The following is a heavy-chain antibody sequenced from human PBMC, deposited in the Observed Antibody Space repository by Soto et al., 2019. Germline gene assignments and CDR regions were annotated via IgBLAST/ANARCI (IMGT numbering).Heavy chain of an antibody. J-gene: IGHJ6*02. Sequence: SVKVSCRASGGTSSRYTVSWVRQAPGQGRELMGRIIPILDIPNYAQNFQGRVTITADKSTSTAYMELSSLRSDDTAVYYFASHFTGVLVLGSSPPGGDNYGWDVWG. CDR3: ASHFTGVLVLGSSPPGGDNYGWDV. CDR2: IIPILDIP. D-gene: IGHD2-8*02. CDR1: GGTSSRYT. V-gene: IGHV1-69*02.